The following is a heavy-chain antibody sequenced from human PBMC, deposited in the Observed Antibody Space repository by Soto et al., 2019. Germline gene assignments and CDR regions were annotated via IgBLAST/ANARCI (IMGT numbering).Heavy chain of an antibody. J-gene: IGHJ4*02. V-gene: IGHV4-39*02. CDR3: ATDIAIAWYYFDY. D-gene: IGHD2-15*01. CDR2: IHSDGST. CDR1: GGSITSRSAY. Sequence: SETLSLTCTVSGGSITSRSAYWGWVRQPPGKGLEWMGTIHSDGSTYYNPSLKSRVTISVDMSANQFSLNMNSVTAADTAVYYCATDIAIAWYYFDYWGQGTLVTVSS.